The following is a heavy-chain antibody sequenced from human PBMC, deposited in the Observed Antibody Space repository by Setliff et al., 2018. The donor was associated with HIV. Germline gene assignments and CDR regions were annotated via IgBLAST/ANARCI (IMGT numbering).Heavy chain of an antibody. CDR1: GGTFSSYA. D-gene: IGHD1-26*01. J-gene: IGHJ3*02. CDR3: ARASGGNSVENGFDI. Sequence: ASVKVSCKTSGGTFSSYAVSWVRQAPGQGLEWMGGIIPAFGTANYAQKFQGRVTITTDESTSTAYMELSGLRSEDTAVYFCARASGGNSVENGFDIWGQGTMVTVSS. CDR2: IIPAFGTA. V-gene: IGHV1-69*05.